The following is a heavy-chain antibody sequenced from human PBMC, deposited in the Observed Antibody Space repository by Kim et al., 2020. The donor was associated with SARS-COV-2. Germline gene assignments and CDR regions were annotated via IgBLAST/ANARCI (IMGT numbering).Heavy chain of an antibody. J-gene: IGHJ6*02. CDR3: ASLTGYSSSWYSPYYYYDMDV. CDR2: IYYSGST. CDR1: GGSISSYC. D-gene: IGHD6-13*01. Sequence: SETLSLTCTVSGGSISSYCWSWIRQPPGKGLEWIGYIYYSGSTNYSPSLKSRVTISVDTSKNQFSLKLSSVTAADTAVYYCASLTGYSSSWYSPYYYYDMDVWGQGTTVTVSS. V-gene: IGHV4-59*08.